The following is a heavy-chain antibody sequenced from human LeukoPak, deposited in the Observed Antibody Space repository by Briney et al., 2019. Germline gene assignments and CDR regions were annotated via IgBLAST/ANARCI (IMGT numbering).Heavy chain of an antibody. V-gene: IGHV4-31*03. Sequence: SETLSLTCTVSGGSITSDIFYWNWIRQQPGKGLEWIGSIHNSRGTSYNPSLESRLTISVDTSGNQFFLKMSYVTAADTAMYYCGRVGGYSNSWGQGTLVTVSS. D-gene: IGHD2-15*01. J-gene: IGHJ5*02. CDR2: IHNSRGT. CDR1: GGSITSDIFY. CDR3: GRVGGYSNS.